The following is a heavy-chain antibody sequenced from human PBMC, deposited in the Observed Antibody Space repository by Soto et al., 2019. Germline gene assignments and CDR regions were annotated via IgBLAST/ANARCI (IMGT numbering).Heavy chain of an antibody. V-gene: IGHV1-2*02. J-gene: IGHJ5*02. CDR3: AKEYSSPAAWFDP. CDR2: MNSNSGGT. D-gene: IGHD6-19*01. Sequence: QVQLVQSGAEVKKPGASVRVSCKASGYTFTDYYIHWVRQAPGQGLEWMGWMNSNSGGTNYAQKFQGRVTMTRDTSISTAYLELSSLTSDDTAVYYCAKEYSSPAAWFDPWGKGTLVTVSS. CDR1: GYTFTDYY.